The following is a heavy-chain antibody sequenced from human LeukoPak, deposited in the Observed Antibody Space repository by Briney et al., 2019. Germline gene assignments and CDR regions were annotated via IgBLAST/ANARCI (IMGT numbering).Heavy chain of an antibody. V-gene: IGHV3-48*03. CDR2: ISSSGSTI. CDR1: GFTFSSYE. J-gene: IGHJ6*02. Sequence: GGSLRLSCAASGFTFSSYELNWVRQAPGKGLEWVSYISSSGSTIYYADSVKGRFTISRDNAKNSLYLQMNSLRAEDTAVYYCATDILTGVRGYYYYGMDVWGQGTTVTVSS. CDR3: ATDILTGVRGYYYYGMDV. D-gene: IGHD3-9*01.